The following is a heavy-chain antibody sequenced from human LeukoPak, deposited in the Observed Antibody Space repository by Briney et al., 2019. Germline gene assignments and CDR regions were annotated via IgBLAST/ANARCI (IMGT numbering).Heavy chain of an antibody. Sequence: SVKVSCKASGGTFSSYAISWVRQAPGQGLEWMGGITPMFGTANYAQKFQGRVTITADESTSTAYMELSSLRSEDTAVYYCATGYSGYDYYYYYGMDVWGQGTTVTVSS. J-gene: IGHJ6*02. CDR3: ATGYSGYDYYYYYGMDV. CDR2: ITPMFGTA. CDR1: GGTFSSYA. D-gene: IGHD5-12*01. V-gene: IGHV1-69*13.